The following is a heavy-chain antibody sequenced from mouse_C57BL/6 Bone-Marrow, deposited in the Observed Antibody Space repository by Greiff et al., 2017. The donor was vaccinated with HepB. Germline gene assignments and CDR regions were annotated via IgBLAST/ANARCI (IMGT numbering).Heavy chain of an antibody. Sequence: VKVVESGAELARPGASVKLSCKASGYTFTSYGISWVKQRTGKGLEWIGEIYPRSGNTYYNEKFKGKATLTADKSSSTAYMELRSLTSEVSAVYFCAREVHYYYFDHWGQGTTLTVSS. D-gene: IGHD1-1*01. CDR1: GYTFTSYG. CDR3: AREVHYYYFDH. CDR2: IYPRSGNT. V-gene: IGHV1-81*01. J-gene: IGHJ2*01.